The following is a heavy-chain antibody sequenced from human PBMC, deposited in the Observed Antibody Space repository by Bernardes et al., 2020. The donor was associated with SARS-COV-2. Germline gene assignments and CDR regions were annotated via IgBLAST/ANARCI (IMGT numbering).Heavy chain of an antibody. D-gene: IGHD1-26*01. Sequence: CNAFGYTFTSDGISWGRRAPGQGLEWMGWISAYNGNTDYPEKLKGRITLATDTSTSIAYMALRSLRSDDTAVDYCSRGGRWLDPWGQRTLVTVSS. CDR3: SRGGRWLDP. CDR2: ISAYNGNT. V-gene: IGHV1-18*04. J-gene: IGHJ5*02. CDR1: GYTFTSDG.